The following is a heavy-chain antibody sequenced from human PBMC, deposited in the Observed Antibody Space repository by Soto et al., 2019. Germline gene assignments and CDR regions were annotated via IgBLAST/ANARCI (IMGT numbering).Heavy chain of an antibody. CDR1: GGSISSSIYY. D-gene: IGHD2-15*01. CDR2: IYYSGST. Sequence: SETLSLTCTVSGGSISSSIYYWGWIRQPPGKGLEWIGSIYYSGSTYYNPSLKSRVTISVDTSKNQFSLKLSSVTAADTAVYFCARHPGYCSGGSCNGQYTLDVWGQGTTVTVSS. J-gene: IGHJ6*02. V-gene: IGHV4-39*01. CDR3: ARHPGYCSGGSCNGQYTLDV.